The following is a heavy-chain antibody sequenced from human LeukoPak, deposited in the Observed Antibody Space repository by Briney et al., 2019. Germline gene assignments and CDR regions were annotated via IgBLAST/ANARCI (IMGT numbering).Heavy chain of an antibody. CDR3: ARNGPYYYGMDV. CDR2: IDPSDSYT. V-gene: IGHV5-10-1*01. Sequence: GESLKISCKGSGYSFTSYWISWMRQMPGKGLEWMGRIDPSDSYTNYSPSFQGHVTISADKSISTAYLQWSSLKASDTAMYYCARNGPYYYGMDVWGKGTTVTVSS. CDR1: GYSFTSYW. D-gene: IGHD2-8*01. J-gene: IGHJ6*04.